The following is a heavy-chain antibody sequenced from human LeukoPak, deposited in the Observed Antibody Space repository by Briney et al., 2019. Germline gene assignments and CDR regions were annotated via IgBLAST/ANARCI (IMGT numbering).Heavy chain of an antibody. CDR1: GFTFSSYA. Sequence: GALRLFCAASGFTFSSYAMSWVRQSPGKGLEWISSIRSSSGDIHYADSVKGRFTISRDNAKNSLYLQMNSLRAEDTAVYYCARSFCINGVCYQSAFDIWGQGTMVTVSS. CDR3: ARSFCINGVCYQSAFDI. J-gene: IGHJ3*02. V-gene: IGHV3-21*01. CDR2: IRSSSGDI. D-gene: IGHD2-8*01.